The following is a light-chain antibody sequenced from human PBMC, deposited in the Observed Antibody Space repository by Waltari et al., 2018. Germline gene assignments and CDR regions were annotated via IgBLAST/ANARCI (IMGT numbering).Light chain of an antibody. V-gene: IGKV1-5*03. CDR1: QSISHW. CDR2: KAS. J-gene: IGKJ4*01. CDR3: QRYDDYPPT. Sequence: DIQMTQSPSTLSASVGDIVTITCRASQSISHWLAWYQQKPGKAPKLLISKASSLEKEVPSRFSGSGSGTEFTLTITNLQPDDFATFYCQRYDDYPPTFGGGTKVEIK.